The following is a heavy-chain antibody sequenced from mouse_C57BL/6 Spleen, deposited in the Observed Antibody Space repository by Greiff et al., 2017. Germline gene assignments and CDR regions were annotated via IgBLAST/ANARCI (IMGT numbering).Heavy chain of an antibody. CDR2: INPSSGYT. J-gene: IGHJ4*01. CDR3: ARSGTTVVATGYYAMDY. D-gene: IGHD1-1*01. Sequence: VQLQQSGAELAQPGASVKLSCKASGYTFTSYWMHWVKQRPGQGLEWIGYINPSSGYTKYNQKFKDKATLTADKSYSTSYMQLSSLTYEDSAVYYCARSGTTVVATGYYAMDYWGQGTSVTVSS. CDR1: GYTFTSYW. V-gene: IGHV1-7*01.